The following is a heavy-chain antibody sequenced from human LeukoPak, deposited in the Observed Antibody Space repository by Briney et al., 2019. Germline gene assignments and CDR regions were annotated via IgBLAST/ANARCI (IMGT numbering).Heavy chain of an antibody. V-gene: IGHV3-21*01. CDR2: ISYRSSDI. D-gene: IGHD4-17*01. Sequence: PGGSLRLSCAASGFTLSSYNMKWVRQAPGKGLEWVSSISYRSSDIEYADSVKGRFTISRDNAKQSLYLQMSSLRAEDTAVYYCARDHYPDDYGDPNPFDYWGQGTLVTVSS. CDR1: GFTLSSYN. CDR3: ARDHYPDDYGDPNPFDY. J-gene: IGHJ4*02.